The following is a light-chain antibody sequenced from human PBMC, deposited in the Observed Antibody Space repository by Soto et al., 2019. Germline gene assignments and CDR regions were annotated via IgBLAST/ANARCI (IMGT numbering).Light chain of an antibody. CDR1: SSDVGDYNF. Sequence: QSALTQPRSVSGSPGQSVTISCTGTSSDVGDYNFVSWYQQHPGKAPKLVIYDVSKRPSGVPDRFSGSKSGNTASLTISGLQDDDEADYYCCSYAGSYTYVFGTGTKVTVL. J-gene: IGLJ1*01. V-gene: IGLV2-11*01. CDR2: DVS. CDR3: CSYAGSYTYV.